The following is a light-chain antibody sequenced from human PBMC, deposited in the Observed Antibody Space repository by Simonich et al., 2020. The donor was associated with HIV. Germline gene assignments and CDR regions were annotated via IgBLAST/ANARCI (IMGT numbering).Light chain of an antibody. V-gene: IGLV2-23*01. J-gene: IGLJ3*02. Sequence: QSALTQPSSVSGSPGQSITISCTGTSSDVGSYNLVSWFKQHPGKAPKLMIYEGSQRPSGVSNRFSGSKSGNTASLTISGLQAEDEADYHCCSYAGSYTWVFGGGTKLTVL. CDR3: CSYAGSYTWV. CDR1: SSDVGSYNL. CDR2: EGS.